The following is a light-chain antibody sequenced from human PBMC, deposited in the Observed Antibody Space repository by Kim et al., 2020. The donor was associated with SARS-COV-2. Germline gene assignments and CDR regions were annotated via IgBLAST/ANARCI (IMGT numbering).Light chain of an antibody. Sequence: QSITISCTGTSSDIGNYNLVSWYRQRPGKAPQLIIFEVSKRPSGVSDRFSASKCGDTASLTISGLQAEDEGDYYCCSYAGSRTFVVFGGGTQLTVL. V-gene: IGLV2-23*02. J-gene: IGLJ2*01. CDR2: EVS. CDR1: SSDIGNYNL. CDR3: CSYAGSRTFVV.